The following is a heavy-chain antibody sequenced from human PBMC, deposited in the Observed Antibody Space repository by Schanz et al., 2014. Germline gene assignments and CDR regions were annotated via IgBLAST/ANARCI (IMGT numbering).Heavy chain of an antibody. D-gene: IGHD4-17*01. V-gene: IGHV3-74*02. CDR1: GFPFSSYS. J-gene: IGHJ3*02. CDR3: ARKMKLGVYGGKGHDSLDI. Sequence: VQLVESGGGLVKPGGSLRLSCAASGFPFSSYSMNWVRQDPGKGLVWVARINSVGSNTDYADSVTGRFTISRDNAKNTLYLQMNTLRAEDTAVYYCARKMKLGVYGGKGHDSLDIWGQGTMVTVSS. CDR2: INSVGSNT.